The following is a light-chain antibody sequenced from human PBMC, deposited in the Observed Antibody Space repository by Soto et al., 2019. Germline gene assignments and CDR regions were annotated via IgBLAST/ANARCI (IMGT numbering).Light chain of an antibody. Sequence: AIQMTQSPSSLSASVGDRVTITCRASQGIRNDLAWYQQKPGKAPELLIYGASSLQSGVPSRFSGSGSATDFTLTISSLQPEDFATYYCLQDYNYPITFGQGTRLDIQ. V-gene: IGKV1-6*01. CDR2: GAS. CDR1: QGIRND. CDR3: LQDYNYPIT. J-gene: IGKJ5*01.